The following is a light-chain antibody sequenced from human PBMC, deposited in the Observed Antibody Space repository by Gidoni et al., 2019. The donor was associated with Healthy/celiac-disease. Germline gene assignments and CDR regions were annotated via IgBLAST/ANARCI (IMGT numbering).Light chain of an antibody. V-gene: IGKV3-15*01. J-gene: IGKJ1*01. CDR3: QQSYNWPPRP. CDR1: QSVSSN. CDR2: GAS. Sequence: EIVMRQPPATLSVSPGERATLSCRASQSVSSNLAWYQQKPGPAPRLLIYGASTRATGIPARFRGSGSGTEFTLTLRSLQSEDFAVYFCQQSYNWPPRPFGQGTKVEIK.